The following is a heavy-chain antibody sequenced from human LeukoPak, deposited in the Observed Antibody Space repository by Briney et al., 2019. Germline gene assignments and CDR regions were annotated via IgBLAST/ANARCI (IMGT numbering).Heavy chain of an antibody. CDR3: AKSLGATRGYFDY. J-gene: IGHJ4*02. CDR2: IWSDGSNK. D-gene: IGHD1-26*01. V-gene: IGHV3-30*02. CDR1: GFTFSSYS. Sequence: PGGSLRLSCAASGFTFSSYSMNWVRQAPGKGLEWVAFIWSDGSNKYYADSVKGRFTISRDNSKNTLYLQMNSLRAEDTAVYYCAKSLGATRGYFDYWGQGTLVTVSS.